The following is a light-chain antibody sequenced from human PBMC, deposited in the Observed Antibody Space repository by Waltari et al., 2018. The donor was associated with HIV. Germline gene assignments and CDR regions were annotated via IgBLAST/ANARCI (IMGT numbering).Light chain of an antibody. CDR3: CSYTSTSSFVM. CDR2: TVS. CDR1: SRDVGGFNY. J-gene: IGLJ3*02. Sequence: QSALTQPASVSGSPGQSITISCTGTSRDVGGFNYVSWYQQHSGKGPKLIIYTVSNRPSGVSNRFSGSKSGNTASLTISGLQAEDEADYYCCSYTSTSSFVMFGGGTKLTVV. V-gene: IGLV2-14*01.